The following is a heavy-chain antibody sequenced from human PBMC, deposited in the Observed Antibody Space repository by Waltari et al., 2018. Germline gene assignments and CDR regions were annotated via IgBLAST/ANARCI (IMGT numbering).Heavy chain of an antibody. V-gene: IGHV3-74*01. CDR3: ARPLYYSDSSGYYPTYYFDS. Sequence: EVQLVESGGGLVQPGGSLRLSCVVSGFTFRSHWMHWVRQVPGKGLVWVSRIKSAGSATSYAYSVKGRFTISRDNAKSTLYLQMNNLRDEDTAVYYCARPLYYSDSSGYYPTYYFDSWGQGTLVTVSS. CDR2: IKSAGSAT. D-gene: IGHD3-22*01. J-gene: IGHJ4*02. CDR1: GFTFRSHW.